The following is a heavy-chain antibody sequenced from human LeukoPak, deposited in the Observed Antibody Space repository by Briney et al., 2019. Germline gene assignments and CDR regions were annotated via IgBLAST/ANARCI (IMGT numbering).Heavy chain of an antibody. D-gene: IGHD2-8*01. J-gene: IGHJ4*01. Sequence: SETLSLTCTVSGGSISSYYWSWIRQPPGKGLEWIGYIYYSGSTNYNPSLESRVTISVDTSMEQVFLRLSSVTATDTGIYYCARHRLTVYFDYWGHGTPVIVSS. CDR2: IYYSGST. CDR3: ARHRLTVYFDY. V-gene: IGHV4-59*08. CDR1: GGSISSYY.